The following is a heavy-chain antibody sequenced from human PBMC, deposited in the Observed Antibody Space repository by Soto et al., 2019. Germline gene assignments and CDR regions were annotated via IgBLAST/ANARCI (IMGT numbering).Heavy chain of an antibody. CDR3: AGNKRGFSGHDSSYVMDV. J-gene: IGHJ6*02. V-gene: IGHV1-2*04. CDR1: GYTFTGYY. D-gene: IGHD5-12*01. CDR2: INPNSGGT. Sequence: ASVKGSCKASGYTFTGYYMHWVRQAPGQGLEWMGWINPNSGGTNYAQKFQGWVTMTRDTSISTAYMELSRLSSDDTAVNYWAGNKRGFSGHDSSYVMDVWGQGTTVTVSS.